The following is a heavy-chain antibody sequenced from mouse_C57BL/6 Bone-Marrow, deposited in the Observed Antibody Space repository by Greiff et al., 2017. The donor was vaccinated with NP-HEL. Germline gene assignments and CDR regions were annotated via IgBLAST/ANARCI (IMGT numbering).Heavy chain of an antibody. CDR1: GYTFTSYW. CDR3: ARSITTVVATDYYAMDY. Sequence: QVQLKQPGAELVKPGASVKLSCKASGYTFTSYWMHWVKQRPGRGLEWIGRIDPNSGGTKYNEKFKSKATLTVDKPSSTAYMQLSSLTSEDSAVYYCARSITTVVATDYYAMDYWGQGTSVTVSS. J-gene: IGHJ4*01. D-gene: IGHD1-1*01. V-gene: IGHV1-72*01. CDR2: IDPNSGGT.